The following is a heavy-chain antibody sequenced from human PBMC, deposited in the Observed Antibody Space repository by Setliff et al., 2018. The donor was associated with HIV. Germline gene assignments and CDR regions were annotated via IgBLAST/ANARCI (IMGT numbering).Heavy chain of an antibody. V-gene: IGHV4-59*11. CDR3: ARYRSGDTDISLDY. Sequence: SETLSLTCNVSGASMSDHLWSWFRQSPGNGLEWIGFIRHTGSTSYNPSLKSRVIISTDTRNHFSLNLYSITAADTAVYYCARYRSGDTDISLDYWGQGALVTVSS. D-gene: IGHD3-10*01. CDR2: IRHTGST. CDR1: GASMSDHL. J-gene: IGHJ4*02.